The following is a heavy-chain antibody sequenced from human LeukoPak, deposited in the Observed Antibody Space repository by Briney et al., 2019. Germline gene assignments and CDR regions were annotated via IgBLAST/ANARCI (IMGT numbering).Heavy chain of an antibody. J-gene: IGHJ4*02. D-gene: IGHD5-24*01. Sequence: GGSLRLSCAASGFTFSSYWMSWVRQAPGKGLEWVANIKQDGSEINYVDSVKGRFTISRDNAKNTLYLQMNSLRAEDTAVYYCATHGEMATEYYFDYWGQGTLVTVSS. CDR1: GFTFSSYW. CDR3: ATHGEMATEYYFDY. CDR2: IKQDGSEI. V-gene: IGHV3-7*01.